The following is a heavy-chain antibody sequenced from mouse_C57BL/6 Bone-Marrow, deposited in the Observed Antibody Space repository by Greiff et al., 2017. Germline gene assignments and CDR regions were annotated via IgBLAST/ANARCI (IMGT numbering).Heavy chain of an antibody. CDR3: ARSYYGNYFDY. J-gene: IGHJ2*01. Sequence: QVQLQQPGAELVRPGSSVKLSCKASGYTFTSYWMHWVKQRPIQGLEWIGNIDPSDSETHYNQKFKDKATLTVDKSSSTAYMQLSSLTSEDSAVSDCARSYYGNYFDYWGQGTTLTVSS. CDR1: GYTFTSYW. D-gene: IGHD1-1*01. V-gene: IGHV1-52*01. CDR2: IDPSDSET.